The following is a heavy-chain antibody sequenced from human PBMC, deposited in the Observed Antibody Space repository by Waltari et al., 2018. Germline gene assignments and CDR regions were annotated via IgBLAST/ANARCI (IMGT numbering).Heavy chain of an antibody. CDR2: IYYSGST. CDR1: GGSISSSSYY. D-gene: IGHD2-15*01. J-gene: IGHJ5*02. Sequence: QLQLQESGPGLVKPSETLSLTCTVSGGSISSSSYYWVWIRQPPGKGLEWIGSIYYSGSTYYNPSLKSRVTISVDTSKNQFSLKLSSVTAADTAVYYCARQDCSGGSCYSNWFDPWGQGTLVTVSS. V-gene: IGHV4-39*01. CDR3: ARQDCSGGSCYSNWFDP.